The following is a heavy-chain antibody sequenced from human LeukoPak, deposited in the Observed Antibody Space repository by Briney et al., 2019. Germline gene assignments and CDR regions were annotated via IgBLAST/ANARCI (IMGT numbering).Heavy chain of an antibody. CDR2: IYSGEST. J-gene: IGHJ4*02. CDR3: AKDARRTFGLSSGLYRGSYYFDY. D-gene: IGHD6-19*01. Sequence: GGSLRLSCAASGFSVSSSYMNWVRQAPGRVLEWVAVIYSGESTNYADSVKGRFTISRDNSKNTLYLQMNSLRAEDAAVYYCAKDARRTFGLSSGLYRGSYYFDYWGQGTLVTVSS. CDR1: GFSVSSSY. V-gene: IGHV3-53*05.